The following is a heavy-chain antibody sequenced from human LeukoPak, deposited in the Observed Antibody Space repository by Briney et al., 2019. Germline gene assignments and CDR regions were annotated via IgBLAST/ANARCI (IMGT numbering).Heavy chain of an antibody. CDR3: ARDGDIVVVPAAMRSPDWFDP. D-gene: IGHD2-2*01. CDR2: ISAYNGNT. J-gene: IGHJ5*02. CDR1: GYTFTSYG. V-gene: IGHV1-18*01. Sequence: GASVKVSCKASGYTFTSYGISWVRQAPGQGLEWMGWISAYNGNTNYAQKFQGRVTITADESTSTAYMELSSLRSEDTAVYYCARDGDIVVVPAAMRSPDWFDPWGQGTLVTVSS.